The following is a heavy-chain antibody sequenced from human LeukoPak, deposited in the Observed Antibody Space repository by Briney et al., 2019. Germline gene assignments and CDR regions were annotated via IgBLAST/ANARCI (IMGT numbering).Heavy chain of an antibody. V-gene: IGHV5-51*01. CDR2: FYPADSDT. CDR1: GYRFPGYW. Sequence: GESLKISCEAPGYRFPGYWIGWVRQMPGKGLEWMGIFYPADSDTRYSPAFRGHVTISADKSINTAYLQWSSLKASDTAMYFCARRVTGTTNFDYWGQGTLVTVSS. D-gene: IGHD1-7*01. J-gene: IGHJ4*02. CDR3: ARRVTGTTNFDY.